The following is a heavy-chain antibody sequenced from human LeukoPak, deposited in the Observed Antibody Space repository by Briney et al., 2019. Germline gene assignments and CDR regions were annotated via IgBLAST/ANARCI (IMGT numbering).Heavy chain of an antibody. CDR3: AKRITEAAGIYFDS. D-gene: IGHD6-19*01. CDR2: IYGGGTNT. CDR1: GFSFSSFA. V-gene: IGHV3-23*01. Sequence: GGSLRLSCAGSGFSFSSFAMTWVRQAPGKGLEWVSTIYGGGTNTFYADSVKGRFTISRDDSKNMQFLEMDSLRPEDTAVYLCAKRITEAAGIYFDSWGQGTLVTVSS. J-gene: IGHJ4*02.